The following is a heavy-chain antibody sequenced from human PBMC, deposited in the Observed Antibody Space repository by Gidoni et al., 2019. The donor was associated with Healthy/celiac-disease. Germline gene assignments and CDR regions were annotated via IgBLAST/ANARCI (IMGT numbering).Heavy chain of an antibody. J-gene: IGHJ4*02. CDR3: ARDRGDGYNWGLDY. CDR1: GGSISSYY. Sequence: QVQLQESGPGLVKPSETLSLTCTVSGGSISSYYWSWILQPPGKGLEWIGYIYYSGSTNYNPALKSRVTISVDTSKNQFSLKLSSVTAADTAVYYCARDRGDGYNWGLDYWGQGTLVTVSS. D-gene: IGHD5-12*01. V-gene: IGHV4-59*01. CDR2: IYYSGST.